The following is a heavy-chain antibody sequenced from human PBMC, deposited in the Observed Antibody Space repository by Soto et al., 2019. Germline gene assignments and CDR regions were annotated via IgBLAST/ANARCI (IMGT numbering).Heavy chain of an antibody. Sequence: GASVKVSCKASGYTFTGYYMHWVRQAPGQGLEWMGWINPNSGGTNYAQKIQGWVTMTRDTSISTAYMELSRLRSDDTAVYYCARDRGVVVVAAKGNFDYWGQGTLVTVS. CDR3: ARDRGVVVVAAKGNFDY. V-gene: IGHV1-2*04. CDR1: GYTFTGYY. J-gene: IGHJ4*02. CDR2: INPNSGGT. D-gene: IGHD2-15*01.